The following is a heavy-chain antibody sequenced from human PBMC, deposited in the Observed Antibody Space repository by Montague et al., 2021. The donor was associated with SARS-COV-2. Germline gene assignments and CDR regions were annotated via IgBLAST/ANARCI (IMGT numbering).Heavy chain of an antibody. CDR1: GFSLRTSGVG. J-gene: IGHJ3*02. V-gene: IGHV2-5*02. CDR2: IYWDDDQ. Sequence: PALVKPTQILMLTCTFSGFSLRTSGVGVGWIRQPPGKVLEWLATIYWDDDQCYSSSLKSRLTITKDTSKNQVVLTMTNMDPVDTATYYCAHRRGLLLSDAFDSWGQGTMVAVSS. CDR3: AHRRGLLLSDAFDS. D-gene: IGHD1-26*01.